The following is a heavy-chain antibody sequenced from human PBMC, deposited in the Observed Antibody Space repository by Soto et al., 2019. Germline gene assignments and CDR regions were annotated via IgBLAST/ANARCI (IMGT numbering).Heavy chain of an antibody. CDR2: IWYDGSNK. J-gene: IGHJ4*02. D-gene: IGHD3-10*01. CDR3: PSGDPYYGSGKRDY. CDR1: GFTFSSYG. V-gene: IGHV3-33*01. Sequence: QVQLVASGGGVVQPGRSVRLSCAASGFTFSSYGMHCVRQAPGKRVEWVAVIWYDGSNKYYAGSVKGRFTISRDNSKNPLYLQRNSLGAEDTAVYYWPSGDPYYGSGKRDYWGQGTLVTVSS.